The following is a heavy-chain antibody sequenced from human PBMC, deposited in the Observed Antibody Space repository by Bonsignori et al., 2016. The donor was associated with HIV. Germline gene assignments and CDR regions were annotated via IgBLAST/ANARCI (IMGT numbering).Heavy chain of an antibody. Sequence: ASVKVSCKASGYTFTSYDINWVRQATGQGLEWMGWMNPNSGNTGHAQKFQGRVTMTRNTSISTAYMELSSLRSEDTAVYYCARGKGKEVVLIAIPDYWGQGTLVTVSS. V-gene: IGHV1-8*01. CDR1: GYTFTSYD. D-gene: IGHD2-21*01. CDR2: MNPNSGNT. J-gene: IGHJ4*02. CDR3: ARGKGKEVVLIAIPDY.